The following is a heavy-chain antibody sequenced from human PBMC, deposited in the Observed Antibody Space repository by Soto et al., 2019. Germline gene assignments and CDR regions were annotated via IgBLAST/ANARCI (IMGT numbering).Heavy chain of an antibody. V-gene: IGHV1-8*01. CDR2: MNPNSGNT. D-gene: IGHD5-18*01. CDR3: ARVSSPIQLWYPTWFDY. Sequence: ASVKVSCKASGYTFTSYDINWVRQATGQGLEWMGWMNPNSGNTGYAQKFQGRVTMTRNTSISTAYMELSSLRSEDTAVYYCARVSSPIQLWYPTWFDYWGQGTLVTVSS. J-gene: IGHJ4*02. CDR1: GYTFTSYD.